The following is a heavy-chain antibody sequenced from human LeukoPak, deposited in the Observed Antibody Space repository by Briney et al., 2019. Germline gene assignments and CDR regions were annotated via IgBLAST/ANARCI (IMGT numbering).Heavy chain of an antibody. CDR1: GFTFSNYW. D-gene: IGHD2-21*02. Sequence: GGSLRLSCAAFGFTFSNYWMTWVRQAPGKGLEWVASIKQDGGETYYVDSVKGRFAISRDNAKNSLYLQMNSLRAEDTAVYYCARLTSLVTAVDYWGQGTLVTVSS. CDR3: ARLTSLVTAVDY. J-gene: IGHJ4*02. V-gene: IGHV3-7*03. CDR2: IKQDGGET.